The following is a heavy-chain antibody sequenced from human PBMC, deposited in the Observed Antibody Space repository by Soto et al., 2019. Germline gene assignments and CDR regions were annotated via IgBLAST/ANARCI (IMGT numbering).Heavy chain of an antibody. CDR2: ISAYNGTT. D-gene: IGHD3-10*01. CDR3: ARALTNYYGSGSYSLTNYYYGMDV. CDR1: GYTFTSYG. J-gene: IGHJ6*02. V-gene: IGHV1-18*01. Sequence: ASVKVSCKASGYTFTSYGISWVRQAPGQGLEWMGWISAYNGTTNYAQKLQGRVTMTTDTSTSTAYMELSSLRSEDTAVYYCARALTNYYGSGSYSLTNYYYGMDVWGQGTTVTVSS.